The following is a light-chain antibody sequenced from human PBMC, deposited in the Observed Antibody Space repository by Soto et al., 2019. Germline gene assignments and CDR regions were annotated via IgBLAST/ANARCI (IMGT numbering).Light chain of an antibody. J-gene: IGLJ2*01. CDR3: GSRTSTSALL. CDR2: DVT. CDR1: SSDVGSYNY. V-gene: IGLV2-14*03. Sequence: QSVLTQPASVSGSPGQSITISCSGTSSDVGSYNYVSWYQQHPGKAPKLFIYDVTDRPAVISNRFSGSKSGNTASLTISGLQAEDEADYYCGSRTSTSALLFGGGTQLTVL.